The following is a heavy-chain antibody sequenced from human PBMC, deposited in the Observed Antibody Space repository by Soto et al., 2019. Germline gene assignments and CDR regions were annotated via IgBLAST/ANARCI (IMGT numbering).Heavy chain of an antibody. D-gene: IGHD3-10*01. Sequence: SETLSLTCTVSAGSLNSGSSYWSWIRQPPGKGLEWIGYIYYSGSTNYNPSLKSRVTISVDTSKNQFSLKLNSMTAADTAVYYCARHNYGSGSTYFDYWGQGTLVTVSS. J-gene: IGHJ4*02. CDR3: ARHNYGSGSTYFDY. CDR2: IYYSGST. V-gene: IGHV4-61*01. CDR1: AGSLNSGSSY.